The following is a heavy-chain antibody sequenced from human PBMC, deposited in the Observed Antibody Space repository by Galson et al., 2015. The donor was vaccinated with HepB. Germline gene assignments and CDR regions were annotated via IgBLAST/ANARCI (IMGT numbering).Heavy chain of an antibody. CDR2: TYSRSKWYN. V-gene: IGHV6-1*01. CDR1: GDSVSGNSAA. D-gene: IGHD6-19*01. Sequence: CAISGDSVSGNSAAWNWIRQSPSRGLEWLGRTYSRSKWYNDYAESVRSRITINPNSSKNQLSLQLNFVTPEDTAVYYCAREGSGWYSSYYGMDVWGQGTTFTVSS. J-gene: IGHJ6*02. CDR3: AREGSGWYSSYYGMDV.